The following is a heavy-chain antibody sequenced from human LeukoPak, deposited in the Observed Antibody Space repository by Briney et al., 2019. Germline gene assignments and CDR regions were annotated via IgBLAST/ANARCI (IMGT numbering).Heavy chain of an antibody. CDR2: ISSSSNYI. Sequence: GGSLRLSCAASGFSFNTHSMNWVRQAPGKGLEWVSSISSSSNYIVYADSVKGRFTISRDSAKNSLYLQMNSLRAEDTAVYYCAREGARPGYFDYWGQGTLVTVSS. V-gene: IGHV3-21*01. CDR1: GFSFNTHS. J-gene: IGHJ4*02. CDR3: AREGARPGYFDY. D-gene: IGHD6-6*01.